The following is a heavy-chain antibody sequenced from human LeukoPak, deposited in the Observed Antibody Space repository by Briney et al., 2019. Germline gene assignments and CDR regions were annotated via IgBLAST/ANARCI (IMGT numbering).Heavy chain of an antibody. V-gene: IGHV3-53*01. D-gene: IGHD4-17*01. J-gene: IGHJ4*02. CDR3: ARAMTRVTTFDS. CDR2: FYSDGST. CDR1: GFIVSDNS. Sequence: GGSLSLSCVASGFIVSDNSISWLRQAPGQGLEWVSAFYSDGSTYELDSVKGRFIISRDDSNNTVYLQMNSLRVEDTAIYYCARAMTRVTTFDSWGQGTLVTVSS.